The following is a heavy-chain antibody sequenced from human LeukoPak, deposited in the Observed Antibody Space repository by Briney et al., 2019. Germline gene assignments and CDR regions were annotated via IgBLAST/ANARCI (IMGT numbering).Heavy chain of an antibody. Sequence: GSLRLSCAASGFTSGTYWMSWVRQPPGKGLEWIGEINHSGSTNYNPSLKSRVTISVDTSKNQFSLKLSSVTAADTAVYCCARWEGGSYYDFDYWGQGTLVTVSS. CDR3: ARWEGGSYYDFDY. CDR2: INHSGST. D-gene: IGHD1-26*01. J-gene: IGHJ4*02. CDR1: GFTSGTYW. V-gene: IGHV4-34*01.